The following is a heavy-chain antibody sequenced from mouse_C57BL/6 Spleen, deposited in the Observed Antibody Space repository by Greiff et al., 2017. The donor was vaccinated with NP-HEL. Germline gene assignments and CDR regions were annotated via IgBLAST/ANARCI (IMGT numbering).Heavy chain of an antibody. CDR3: ASPYYYGSRWDWYFDV. CDR1: GFTFSSYA. CDR2: ISDGGSYT. D-gene: IGHD1-1*01. V-gene: IGHV5-4*03. J-gene: IGHJ1*03. Sequence: EVKVVESGGGLVKPGGSLKLSCAASGFTFSSYAMSWVRQTPEKRLEWVATISDGGSYTYYPDNVKGRFTISRDNAKNNLYLQMSHLKSEDTAMYYCASPYYYGSRWDWYFDVWGTGTTVTVSS.